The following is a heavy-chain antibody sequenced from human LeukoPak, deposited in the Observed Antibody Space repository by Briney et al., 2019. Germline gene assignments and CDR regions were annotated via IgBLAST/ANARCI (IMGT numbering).Heavy chain of an antibody. CDR3: ARVSSSWYQDWYFDL. Sequence: SETLSLTCTVSGNSISSGDNYWSWIRQPAGKGLEWIGRIYTSGSTNYNPSLKSRVTMSVDTSKKQFSLKLSSVTAADTAVYYCARVSSSWYQDWYFDLWGRGTLVTVSS. CDR2: IYTSGST. CDR1: GNSISSGDNY. V-gene: IGHV4-61*02. J-gene: IGHJ2*01. D-gene: IGHD6-13*01.